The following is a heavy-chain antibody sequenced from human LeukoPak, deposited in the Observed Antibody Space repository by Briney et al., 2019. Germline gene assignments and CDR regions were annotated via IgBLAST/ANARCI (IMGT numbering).Heavy chain of an antibody. CDR3: ARGGYSSNWHYSHFDY. D-gene: IGHD1-7*01. CDR2: ISSSSSYI. Sequence: PGGSLRLSCAASGFTFSSYSMNWVRQAPGKGLEWVSSISSSSSYIYYADSVKGRFTISRDNAKSSLFLQMNSLRAEDTAVYYCARGGYSSNWHYSHFDYWGQGTLVTVSS. J-gene: IGHJ4*02. CDR1: GFTFSSYS. V-gene: IGHV3-21*04.